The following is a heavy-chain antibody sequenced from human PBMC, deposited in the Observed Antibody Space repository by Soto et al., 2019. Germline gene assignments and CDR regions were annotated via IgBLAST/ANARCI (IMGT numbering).Heavy chain of an antibody. V-gene: IGHV1-18*01. Sequence: VKVSCKASGYTFTSYGISWVRQAPGQGLEWMGWISAYNGNTNYAQKLQGRVTMTTDTSTSTAYMELRSLRSDDTAVYYCARDYYVSGSYNKGPGHEVLDIWAKGTMLTVSS. CDR3: ARDYYVSGSYNKGPGHEVLDI. D-gene: IGHD3-10*01. J-gene: IGHJ3*02. CDR2: ISAYNGNT. CDR1: GYTFTSYG.